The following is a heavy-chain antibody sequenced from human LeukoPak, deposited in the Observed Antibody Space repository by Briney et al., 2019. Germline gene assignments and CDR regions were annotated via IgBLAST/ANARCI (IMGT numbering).Heavy chain of an antibody. J-gene: IGHJ4*02. CDR3: ARALGYCSSTSCYGDFEY. Sequence: GGSLRLSCAASGFTFSSYSMNWVRQAPGKGLEWVSYISTSSDTIYYADSVKGRFTISRDNAKNSLYLQMNSLRAEDTAVYYCARALGYCSSTSCYGDFEYWGQGTLVTVSS. CDR1: GFTFSSYS. CDR2: ISTSSDTI. V-gene: IGHV3-48*01. D-gene: IGHD2-2*01.